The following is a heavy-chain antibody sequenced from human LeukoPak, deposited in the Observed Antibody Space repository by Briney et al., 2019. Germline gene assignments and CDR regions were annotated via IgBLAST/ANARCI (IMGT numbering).Heavy chain of an antibody. D-gene: IGHD3-3*01. CDR3: ARQGYDFWSGYLDY. CDR2: IYYTGGT. CDR1: GGSINNNF. J-gene: IGHJ4*02. V-gene: IGHV4-59*08. Sequence: PSETLSLTCTVSGGSINNNFWSWIRQPPGKGLEWIGYIYYTGGTDYNPSLKSRVTISVDTSKNQFSLKLSSVTAADTAVYYCARQGYDFWSGYLDYWGQGTLVTVSS.